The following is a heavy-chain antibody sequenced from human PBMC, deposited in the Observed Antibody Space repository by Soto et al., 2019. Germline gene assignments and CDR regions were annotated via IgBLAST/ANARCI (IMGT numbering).Heavy chain of an antibody. D-gene: IGHD2-2*01. J-gene: IGHJ5*02. CDR1: GGTFSSYT. Sequence: QVQLVQSGAGVKKPGSSVKVSCKASGGTFSSYTISWVRQAPGQGLEWMGRIIPILGIANYAQKFQGRVTITADKSTSTAYMELSSLRSEDTAVYYCARGALGYCSSTSPCWFDPWGQGTLVTVSS. CDR2: IIPILGIA. CDR3: ARGALGYCSSTSPCWFDP. V-gene: IGHV1-69*02.